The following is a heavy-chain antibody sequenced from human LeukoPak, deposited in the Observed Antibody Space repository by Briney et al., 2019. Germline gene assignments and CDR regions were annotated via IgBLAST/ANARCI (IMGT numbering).Heavy chain of an antibody. J-gene: IGHJ6*02. CDR1: GFTFGSYE. CDR3: ARTADYYYGMDV. Sequence: GGSLRLSCAASGFTFGSYEMNWVRQAPGKGLEWVSYISSSGSTIYYADSVKGRFTISRDNAKNSLYLQMNSLRAEDTAVYYCARTADYYYGMDVWGQGTTVTVSS. CDR2: ISSSGSTI. V-gene: IGHV3-48*03.